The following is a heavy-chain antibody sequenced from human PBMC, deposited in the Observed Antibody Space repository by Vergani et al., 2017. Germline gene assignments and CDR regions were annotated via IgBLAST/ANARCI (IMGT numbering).Heavy chain of an antibody. CDR1: GVSIGSNSYN. CDR2: IYYTGTT. Sequence: QLQLQESGPGLVKPSETLSLTCTVPGVSIGSNSYNWGWIRQPPGKGLEWIGTIYYTGTTYYNEAHKSRLTISVDTSKNQFSLNLTSVTAADTAVYYCTRHGRSGWAGYFQHWGQGTLVTASS. CDR3: TRHGRSGWAGYFQH. D-gene: IGHD6-19*01. V-gene: IGHV4-39*01. J-gene: IGHJ1*01.